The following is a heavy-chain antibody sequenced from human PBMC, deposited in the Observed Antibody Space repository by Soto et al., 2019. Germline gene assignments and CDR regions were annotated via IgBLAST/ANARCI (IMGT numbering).Heavy chain of an antibody. D-gene: IGHD3-3*01. J-gene: IGHJ6*02. CDR3: ARSADFWSGYYNPYYYYGMDV. Sequence: EVQLVESGGGLVKPGGSLRLSCAASGFTFSSYSMNWVRQAPGKGLEWVSSISSSSSYIYYADSVKGRFTISRDNAKNPPYLQMNSLRAEDTAVYYCARSADFWSGYYNPYYYYGMDVWGQGTTVTVSS. V-gene: IGHV3-21*01. CDR1: GFTFSSYS. CDR2: ISSSSSYI.